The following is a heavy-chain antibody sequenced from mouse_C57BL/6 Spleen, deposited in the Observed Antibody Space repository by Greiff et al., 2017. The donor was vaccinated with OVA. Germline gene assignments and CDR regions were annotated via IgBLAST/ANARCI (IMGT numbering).Heavy chain of an antibody. CDR2: IDPETGGT. CDR3: TRRDGYGGDY. Sequence: QVQLQQSGAELVRPGASVTLSCKASGYTFTDYEMHWVKQTPVHGLAWIGAIDPETGGTAYNQKFKGKAILTADKSSSTAYMELRSLTSEDSAVYYCTRRDGYGGDYWGQGTSVTVSS. CDR1: GYTFTDYE. D-gene: IGHD2-2*01. V-gene: IGHV1-15*01. J-gene: IGHJ4*01.